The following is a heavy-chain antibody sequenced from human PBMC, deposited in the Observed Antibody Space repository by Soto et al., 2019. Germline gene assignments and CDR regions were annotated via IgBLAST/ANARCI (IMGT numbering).Heavy chain of an antibody. CDR3: ARGPRRVLPYYFDY. CDR2: INHSGST. CDR1: GGSISSGDYY. V-gene: IGHV4-39*07. J-gene: IGHJ4*02. Sequence: PSETLSLTCTVSGGSISSGDYYWSWLRQPPGKGLEWIGEINHSGSTNYNPSLKSRVTISVDTSKNQFSLKLSSVTAADTAVYYCARGPRRVLPYYFDYWGQGTLVTVSS. D-gene: IGHD1-26*01.